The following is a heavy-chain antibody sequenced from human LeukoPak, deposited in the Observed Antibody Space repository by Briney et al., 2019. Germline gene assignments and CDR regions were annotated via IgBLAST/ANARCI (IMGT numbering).Heavy chain of an antibody. CDR1: GGSISSGDYY. D-gene: IGHD5-18*01. CDR3: ARSIRRTAMVPLDY. J-gene: IGHJ4*02. Sequence: PSQTLSLSCAVSGGSISSGDYYWSWIRQPPGKGLEWIGYIYYSGSTYYNPSLKSRVTISVDTSKNQFSLKLSSVTAADTAVYYCARSIRRTAMVPLDYWGQGTLVTVSS. V-gene: IGHV4-30-4*08. CDR2: IYYSGST.